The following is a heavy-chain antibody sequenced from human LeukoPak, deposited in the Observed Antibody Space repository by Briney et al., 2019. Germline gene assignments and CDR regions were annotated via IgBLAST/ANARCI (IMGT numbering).Heavy chain of an antibody. Sequence: SETLSLTCTVSGGSISNYYWSWIRQPPGKGLEWIGYIYYGGSTNYNPSLKSRLTISVDTSKNQFSLKLTSMTAADTAVYYCARALVATLDYWGQGTLVTVSS. V-gene: IGHV4-59*01. D-gene: IGHD5-12*01. CDR1: GGSISNYY. J-gene: IGHJ4*02. CDR3: ARALVATLDY. CDR2: IYYGGST.